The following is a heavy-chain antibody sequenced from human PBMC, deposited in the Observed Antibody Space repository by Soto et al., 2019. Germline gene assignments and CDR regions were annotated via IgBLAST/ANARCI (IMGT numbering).Heavy chain of an antibody. J-gene: IGHJ6*03. CDR2: IYYSGST. CDR3: ARASYDFWSGYPRAYYMDV. Sequence: PSESLSITCTVSGGSISSYYWSWTRQPPGKGLEWIGYIYYSGSTNYNPSLKSRVTISVDTSKNQFSLKLSSVTAADTAVYYCARASYDFWSGYPRAYYMDVWGKGTTDTVSS. D-gene: IGHD3-3*01. V-gene: IGHV4-59*01. CDR1: GGSISSYY.